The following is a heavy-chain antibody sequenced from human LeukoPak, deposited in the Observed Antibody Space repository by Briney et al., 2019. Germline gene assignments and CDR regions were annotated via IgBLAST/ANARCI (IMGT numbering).Heavy chain of an antibody. CDR1: GFTFSSYG. D-gene: IGHD6-6*01. CDR2: IRYDGSNK. Sequence: GGSLRLSCAASGFTFSSYGMHWVRQAPGKGLEWVAFIRYDGSNKYYADSVKGRFTISRDNSKNTLYLQMNSLRAEDTAVYYCAKGFIAARPSLFDYWGQGTLVTVSS. J-gene: IGHJ4*02. CDR3: AKGFIAARPSLFDY. V-gene: IGHV3-30*02.